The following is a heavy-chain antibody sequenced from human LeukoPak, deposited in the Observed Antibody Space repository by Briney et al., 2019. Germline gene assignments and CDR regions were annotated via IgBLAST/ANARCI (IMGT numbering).Heavy chain of an antibody. Sequence: AGGSLRLSCAASGFTFSSYSMNWVRQAPGKGLEWVSSISSSSSYIYYADSVKGRFTISGDNAKNSLYLQMNSLRAEDTAVYYCARVTAATRFVDYWGQGTLVTVSS. J-gene: IGHJ4*02. CDR3: ARVTAATRFVDY. V-gene: IGHV3-21*01. CDR2: ISSSSSYI. D-gene: IGHD2-15*01. CDR1: GFTFSSYS.